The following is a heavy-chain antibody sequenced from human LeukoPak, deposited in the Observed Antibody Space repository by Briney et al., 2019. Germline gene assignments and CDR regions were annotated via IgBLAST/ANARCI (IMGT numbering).Heavy chain of an antibody. V-gene: IGHV4-39*01. D-gene: IGHD5-18*01. CDR3: ARHSYGTFDY. Sequence: TSETLSLTCTVSGDSINTKNYYWGWIRQPPGKGLEWIGSIYYSGNTYYNPSLKRRVTLSIDTSKNQFSLRLSSVTAADTAVYHCARHSYGTFDYWGQGTLVTVSS. CDR1: GDSINTKNYY. CDR2: IYYSGNT. J-gene: IGHJ4*02.